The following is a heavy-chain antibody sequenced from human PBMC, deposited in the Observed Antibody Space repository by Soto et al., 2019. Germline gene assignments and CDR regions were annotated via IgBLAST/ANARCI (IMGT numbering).Heavy chain of an antibody. CDR2: VFYSGTP. Sequence: PSETLSLTCTVSGGSISSSSHYWDWIRQPPGKGLEWIGSVFYSGTPYYNPSLKSRVIISVDTSKNQSSLKLSSVTAADTAVYYWLRHPRGTYGIIASWGQGTLVTVSS. D-gene: IGHD4-17*01. CDR3: LRHPRGTYGIIAS. J-gene: IGHJ4*02. V-gene: IGHV4-39*01. CDR1: GGSISSSSHY.